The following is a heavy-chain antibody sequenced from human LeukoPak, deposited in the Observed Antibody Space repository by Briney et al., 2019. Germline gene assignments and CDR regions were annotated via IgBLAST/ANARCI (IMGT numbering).Heavy chain of an antibody. D-gene: IGHD1-26*01. Sequence: SETLPLTCAVYGGSLSTYYWSWIRQPPGKGLEWIGEINHSGSTNYNLSLKSRVTISLDTSKSQFSLKLSSVTAADTAVYYCARFEWELDYYFDYWGQGTLVTVSS. V-gene: IGHV4-34*01. CDR1: GGSLSTYY. J-gene: IGHJ4*02. CDR2: INHSGST. CDR3: ARFEWELDYYFDY.